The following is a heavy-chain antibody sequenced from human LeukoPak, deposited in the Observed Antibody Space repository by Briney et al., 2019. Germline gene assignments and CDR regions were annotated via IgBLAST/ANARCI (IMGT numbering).Heavy chain of an antibody. CDR3: ARIRTTVTRPYYFDY. Sequence: SETLSLTCTVSGGSISSGGYYWRWIRQHPGKGLEWIGYIYYSGSTYYNPSLKSRVTISVDTSKNQFSLKLSSVTAADTAVYYCARIRTTVTRPYYFDYWGQGTLVTVSS. CDR1: GGSISSGGYY. D-gene: IGHD4-17*01. CDR2: IYYSGST. V-gene: IGHV4-31*03. J-gene: IGHJ4*02.